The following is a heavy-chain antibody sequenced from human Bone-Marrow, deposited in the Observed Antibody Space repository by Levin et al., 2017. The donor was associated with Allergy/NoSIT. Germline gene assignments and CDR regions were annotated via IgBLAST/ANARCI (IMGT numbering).Heavy chain of an antibody. J-gene: IGHJ4*02. CDR3: ARSHCSGGSCYQNPFDF. V-gene: IGHV1-46*01. CDR2: INPSGGST. CDR1: GYTFTNYY. D-gene: IGHD2-15*01. Sequence: ASVKVSCKASGYTFTNYYIHWVRQAPGQGLEWMGIINPSGGSTSYAQKFQGRVTMTRDTSTSTVYMELSSLRSEDTAVYYCARSHCSGGSCYQNPFDFWGQGTLVTVSS.